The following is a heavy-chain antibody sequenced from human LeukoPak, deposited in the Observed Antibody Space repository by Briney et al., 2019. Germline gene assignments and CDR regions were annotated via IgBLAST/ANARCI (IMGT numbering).Heavy chain of an antibody. J-gene: IGHJ4*02. CDR3: ARVRGNSCDY. D-gene: IGHD6-13*01. Sequence: ASVKVSCKTSGFRVIDYYLHWVRQAPGQGLEWMGWIRGDTGDTDSPQKFQGRVTMTRDTSSNTAYMELSRLTFDDTAMYFCARVRGNSCDYWGQGTLVTVSS. V-gene: IGHV1-2*02. CDR1: GFRVIDYY. CDR2: IRGDTGDT.